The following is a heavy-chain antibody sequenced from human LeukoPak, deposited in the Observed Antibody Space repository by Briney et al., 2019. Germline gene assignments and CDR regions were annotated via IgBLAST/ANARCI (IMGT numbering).Heavy chain of an antibody. CDR3: ALLNDDYGLGGDFDY. Sequence: SETLSLTCAVYGGSFSGYYWSWIRQPPGKGLEWIGEINHSGSTNYNPSLKSRVTISVDTSKNQFSLKLSSVTAADTAVYYCALLNDDYGLGGDFDYWGQGTLVTVSS. CDR2: INHSGST. D-gene: IGHD4-17*01. V-gene: IGHV4-34*01. J-gene: IGHJ4*02. CDR1: GGSFSGYY.